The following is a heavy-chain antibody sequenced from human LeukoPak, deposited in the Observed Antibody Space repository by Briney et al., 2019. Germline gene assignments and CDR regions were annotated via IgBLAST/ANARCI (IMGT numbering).Heavy chain of an antibody. J-gene: IGHJ3*02. CDR3: ACTYYYDSSGYSDHDAFDI. D-gene: IGHD3-22*01. V-gene: IGHV3-53*01. CDR1: GFTVSSNY. CDR2: IYSGGST. Sequence: PGGSLRLSCAASGFTVSSNYMSWVREAPGKGLEWVSVIYSGGSTYYADSMKGRFHISRDNSKNTLYLQMNSLRAEDTAVYYCACTYYYDSSGYSDHDAFDIWGQGTMVTVSS.